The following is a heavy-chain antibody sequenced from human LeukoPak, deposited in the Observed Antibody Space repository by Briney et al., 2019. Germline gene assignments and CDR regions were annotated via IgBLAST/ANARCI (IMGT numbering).Heavy chain of an antibody. Sequence: SETLSLTCTVSGGSFSTSYWSWIRQFPGKGLEWIGYIYYSGSTNYNPSLQSRVTISVDTSKNQFSLKLSSVTAADTAVCYCARGERGYSYGKGGYYYGMDVWGQGTTVTVSS. J-gene: IGHJ6*02. D-gene: IGHD5-18*01. V-gene: IGHV4-59*01. CDR3: ARGERGYSYGKGGYYYGMDV. CDR2: IYYSGST. CDR1: GGSFSTSY.